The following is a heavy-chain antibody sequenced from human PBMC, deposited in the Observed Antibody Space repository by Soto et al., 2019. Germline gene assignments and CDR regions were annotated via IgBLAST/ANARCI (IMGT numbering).Heavy chain of an antibody. V-gene: IGHV3-23*01. CDR2: ISGSGGST. Sequence: GGSLRLSCAASGFTFSSYAMSWVRQAPGKGLEWVSAISGSGGSTYYADSVKGRFTISRDNSKNTLYLQMNSLRAEDTAVYYCATKRFLEWLLTDYWGQGTLVTVSS. CDR3: ATKRFLEWLLTDY. J-gene: IGHJ4*02. D-gene: IGHD3-3*01. CDR1: GFTFSSYA.